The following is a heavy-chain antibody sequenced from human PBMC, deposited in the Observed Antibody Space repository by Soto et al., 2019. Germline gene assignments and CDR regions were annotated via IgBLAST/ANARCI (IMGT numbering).Heavy chain of an antibody. D-gene: IGHD2-8*01. J-gene: IGHJ4*02. CDR3: ARHPGYAVPTVYATHYFNY. V-gene: IGHV4-39*01. Sequence: QLQLQESGPGLVKPSETLSLTCTVSDDSISSDNYYCGWIRQPPGKGLEWIGSIYYTGSTYYNPSLKSRVTMSVDTSKSQFSLKLSSVTAADTAVYYCARHPGYAVPTVYATHYFNYWGQGILVTVST. CDR1: DDSISSDNYY. CDR2: IYYTGST.